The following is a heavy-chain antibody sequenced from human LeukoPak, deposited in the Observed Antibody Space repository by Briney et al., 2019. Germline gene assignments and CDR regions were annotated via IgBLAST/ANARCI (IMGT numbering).Heavy chain of an antibody. V-gene: IGHV4-39*01. Sequence: SDTLSLTCTVSGGSISSSYYYWGWIRQPPGRGLEWIGSIYYSGSTYYNPSLKSRVTISEDTSKNQFSLKLNSVTAADTAVYYCARHRIAARGSFDYWGQGTLVTVSS. J-gene: IGHJ4*02. CDR1: GGSISSSYYY. CDR3: ARHRIAARGSFDY. CDR2: IYYSGST. D-gene: IGHD6-6*01.